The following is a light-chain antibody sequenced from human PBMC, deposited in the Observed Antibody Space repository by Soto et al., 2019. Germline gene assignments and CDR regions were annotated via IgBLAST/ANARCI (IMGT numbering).Light chain of an antibody. V-gene: IGKV3-15*01. CDR1: QTVSRS. CDR2: GAS. Sequence: EVVLTQSPATLSVSPGERATLSCRASQTVSRSLAWYQQKPGQAPRLLIYGASMRATGVPDRFGGSGSGTDFTLTISSLQSEDFAVYYCQQYIDWPPYTFGQGTKVEIK. CDR3: QQYIDWPPYT. J-gene: IGKJ2*01.